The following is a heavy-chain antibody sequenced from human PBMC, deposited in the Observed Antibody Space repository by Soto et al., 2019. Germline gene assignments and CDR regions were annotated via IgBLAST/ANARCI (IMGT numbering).Heavy chain of an antibody. V-gene: IGHV1-24*01. Sequence: ASVKVSCKVCGYTLTELSMHWVRQARGKGLEWMGGFDPEDGETIYAQKFQGRVTMTEDTSTDTAYMELSSLRSEDTAVYYCATKGSGSYYKRGWFEPWGQRTRVNVS. CDR3: ATKGSGSYYKRGWFEP. D-gene: IGHD3-10*01. J-gene: IGHJ5*02. CDR1: GYTLTELS. CDR2: FDPEDGET.